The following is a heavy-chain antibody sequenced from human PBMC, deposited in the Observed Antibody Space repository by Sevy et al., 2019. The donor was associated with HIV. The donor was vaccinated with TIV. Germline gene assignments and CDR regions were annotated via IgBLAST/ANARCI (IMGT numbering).Heavy chain of an antibody. D-gene: IGHD5-18*01. CDR2: IHSDDTT. V-gene: IGHV3-66*01. CDR3: ARGKSGYGYALNY. CDR1: GFTVNSNY. Sequence: GGSLRLSCAASGFTVNSNYMTWVRQAPGKGLEGVSVIHSDDTTYHADSVKDRFTISRDNFKNTLYLHMSSLRAADTDVYYCARGKSGYGYALNYWGQGTLVTVSS. J-gene: IGHJ4*02.